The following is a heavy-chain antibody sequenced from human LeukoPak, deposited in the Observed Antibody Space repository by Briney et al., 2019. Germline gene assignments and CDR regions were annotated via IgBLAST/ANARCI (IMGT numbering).Heavy chain of an antibody. CDR3: AKPGYYDSSGYFY. CDR1: GFYFSSFV. Sequence: GGSLRLSCETSGFYFSSFVMSWVRQAPGKGPEWVSTISGTGGSTYYAASVKGRFTISRDNSKNTLYLQMNSLRAEDTAVYYCAKPGYYDSSGYFYWGQGTLVTVSS. D-gene: IGHD3-22*01. J-gene: IGHJ4*02. CDR2: ISGTGGST. V-gene: IGHV3-23*01.